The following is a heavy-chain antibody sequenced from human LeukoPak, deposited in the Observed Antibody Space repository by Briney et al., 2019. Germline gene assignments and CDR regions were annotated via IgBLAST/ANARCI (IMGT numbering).Heavy chain of an antibody. J-gene: IGHJ5*02. V-gene: IGHV3-7*01. D-gene: IGHD6-13*01. Sequence: GGSLRLSCAASGFTFSSYWMSWVRQAPGKGLEWVANIKQDGSEKYYVDSVKGRFTISRDNAKNSLYLQMNSLRAEDTAVYYCARSGSSSWTGTNWFDPWGQGTLVTVSS. CDR3: ARSGSSSWTGTNWFDP. CDR1: GFTFSSYW. CDR2: IKQDGSEK.